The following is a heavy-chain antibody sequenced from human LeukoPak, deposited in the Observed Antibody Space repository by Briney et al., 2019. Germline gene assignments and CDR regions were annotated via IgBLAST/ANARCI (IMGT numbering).Heavy chain of an antibody. V-gene: IGHV3-48*02. CDR3: VRGDQEASEPAFDY. CDR2: ISSGGSTI. J-gene: IGHJ4*02. CDR1: GFTFSSYS. D-gene: IGHD1-14*01. Sequence: GGSLRLACAASGFTFSSYSMNWVRQAPGKGLEWVSYISSGGSTIYYADSVRGRFTISRDTAKNSLYLEMNSLRDEDTAMYYCVRGDQEASEPAFDYWGQGTLVTVSS.